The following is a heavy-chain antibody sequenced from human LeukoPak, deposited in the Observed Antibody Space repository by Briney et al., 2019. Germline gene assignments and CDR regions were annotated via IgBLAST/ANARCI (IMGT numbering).Heavy chain of an antibody. CDR1: GDSISPYY. V-gene: IGHV4-34*01. CDR3: ARGPVGYSYGFFDY. J-gene: IGHJ4*02. CDR2: INHSGST. Sequence: SETLSLTCTVSGDSISPYYWSWIRQPPGKGLEWIGEINHSGSTNYNPSLKSRVTISVDTSKNQFSLKLSSVTAADTAVYYCARGPVGYSYGFFDYWGQGTLVTVSS. D-gene: IGHD5-18*01.